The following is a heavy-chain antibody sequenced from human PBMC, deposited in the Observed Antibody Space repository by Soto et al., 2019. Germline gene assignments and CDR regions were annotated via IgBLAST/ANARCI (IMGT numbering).Heavy chain of an antibody. CDR2: IYDSGST. V-gene: IGHV4-59*08. Sequence: PSATLSLTCTVSGGSISSYYWSWIRQPPGKGLEWIGYIYDSGSTNYNPSLKSRVTISVDTSKNQFSLRLTSVTAADTAVYYCARLGGYYQAFDQWGQGSLVTVS. J-gene: IGHJ4*02. CDR3: ARLGGYYQAFDQ. D-gene: IGHD3-22*01. CDR1: GGSISSYY.